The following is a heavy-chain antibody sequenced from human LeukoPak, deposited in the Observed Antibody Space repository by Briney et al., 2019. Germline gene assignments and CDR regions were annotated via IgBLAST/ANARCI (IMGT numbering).Heavy chain of an antibody. CDR2: IWHSGIT. CDR1: GGSISSSNW. D-gene: IGHD2-2*01. Sequence: SETLSLTCAVSGGSISSSNWWSWVRQPPGKGLEWIGEIWHSGITNFNPSLKSRLTMSVDKSKNQFSLKLSFVTAADTAVYYCAKGIGVADDWGQGTLVTVSS. J-gene: IGHJ4*02. CDR3: AKGIGVADD. V-gene: IGHV4-4*02.